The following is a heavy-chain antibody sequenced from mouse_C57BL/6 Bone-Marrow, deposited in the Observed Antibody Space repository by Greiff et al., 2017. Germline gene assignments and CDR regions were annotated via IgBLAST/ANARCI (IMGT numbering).Heavy chain of an antibody. CDR2: IDPEDGDT. J-gene: IGHJ4*01. V-gene: IGHV14-1*01. Sequence: EVKLQESGAELVRPGASVKLSCTASGFNIKDYYMHWVKQRPEQGLEWIGRIDPEDGDTEYAPKFQGKATMTADTSSNTAYLQLSSLTSEDTAVYYCTHSIYVGYYTYAMDYWGQGTSVTVSS. D-gene: IGHD2-3*01. CDR1: GFNIKDYY. CDR3: THSIYVGYYTYAMDY.